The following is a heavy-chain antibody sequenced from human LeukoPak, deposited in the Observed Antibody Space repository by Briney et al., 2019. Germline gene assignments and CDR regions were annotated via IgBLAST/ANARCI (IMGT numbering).Heavy chain of an antibody. V-gene: IGHV4-39*07. Sequence: SETLSLTCTVSGGSISSSSYYWGWIRQPPGKGLEWIGSIYYSGSTYYNPSLKSRVTMSVDTSKNQFSLKLSSVTAADTAVYYCARHGYTYGRAYYYFMDVWGKGTTVTVSS. J-gene: IGHJ6*03. CDR3: ARHGYTYGRAYYYFMDV. CDR2: IYYSGST. D-gene: IGHD5-18*01. CDR1: GGSISSSSYY.